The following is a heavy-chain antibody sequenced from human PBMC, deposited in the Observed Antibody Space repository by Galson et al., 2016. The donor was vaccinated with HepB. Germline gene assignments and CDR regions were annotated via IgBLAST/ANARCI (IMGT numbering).Heavy chain of an antibody. J-gene: IGHJ4*02. CDR1: GFTFSDHY. CDR3: ARNLYDGSCHYMYY. CDR2: SRDKGHSYTT. Sequence: SLRLSCAASGFTFSDHYIDWVRQAPGKGLEWVGRSRDKGHSYTTQYAASVKGRFAISRDESENSLYLQMNSLKTEDTAVYYCARNLYDGSCHYMYYWGRGPPVTVSS. V-gene: IGHV3-72*01. D-gene: IGHD3-10*01.